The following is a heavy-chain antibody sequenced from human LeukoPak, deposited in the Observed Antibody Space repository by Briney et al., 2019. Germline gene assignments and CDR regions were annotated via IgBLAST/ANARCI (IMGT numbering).Heavy chain of an antibody. CDR2: IYYSGST. CDR1: GGSISSSSYY. CDR3: ARVTKHYDFWSGYYMDV. D-gene: IGHD3-3*01. Sequence: SETLSLTCTVSGGSISSSSYYWGWIRQPPGKGLEWIGYIYYSGSTNYNPSLKSRVTISVDTSKNQFSLKLSSVTAADTAVYYCARVTKHYDFWSGYYMDVWGKGTTVTVSS. J-gene: IGHJ6*03. V-gene: IGHV4-61*05.